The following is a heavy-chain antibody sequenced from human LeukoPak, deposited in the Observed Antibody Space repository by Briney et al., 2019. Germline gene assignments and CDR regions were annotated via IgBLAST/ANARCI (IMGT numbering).Heavy chain of an antibody. V-gene: IGHV3-21*04. CDR1: GFTFSSYS. Sequence: PGGSLRLSCAASGFTFSSYSMNWVRQAPGKGLEWVSSISSSSSYIYYADSVKGRFTVSRDNAKNSLYLQMNSLRAEDTAVYYCAKDLKGAAAGPPRFDYWGQGTLVTVSS. D-gene: IGHD6-13*01. CDR2: ISSSSSYI. CDR3: AKDLKGAAAGPPRFDY. J-gene: IGHJ4*02.